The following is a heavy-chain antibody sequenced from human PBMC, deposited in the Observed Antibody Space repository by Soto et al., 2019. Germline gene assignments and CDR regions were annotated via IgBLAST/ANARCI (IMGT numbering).Heavy chain of an antibody. V-gene: IGHV3-11*01. Sequence: GGSLRLSCAASGFPFSDSYMAWIRQAPGKGLEEIATISSTGSTPYYADSVKGRFTISRDNAQNSLYLEMNNLRAEDTAVYYCARGQQLVANWLDPWGQGILVTVSS. CDR3: ARGQQLVANWLDP. D-gene: IGHD6-6*01. CDR1: GFPFSDSY. CDR2: ISSTGSTP. J-gene: IGHJ5*02.